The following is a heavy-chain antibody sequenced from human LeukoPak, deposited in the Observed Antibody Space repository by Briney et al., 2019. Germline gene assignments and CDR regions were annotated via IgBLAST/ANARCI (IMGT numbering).Heavy chain of an antibody. J-gene: IGHJ4*02. CDR3: ARDPTAATPQYFDY. Sequence: GGSLRLSCAASGFTFSSYGIHWVRQAPGKGLEWVAVIWYDGSNKYYADSVKGRFTISRDNSKNTLYLQMNSLRAEDTAVYYCARDPTAATPQYFDYWGQGTLVTVSS. D-gene: IGHD1-14*01. CDR2: IWYDGSNK. V-gene: IGHV3-33*01. CDR1: GFTFSSYG.